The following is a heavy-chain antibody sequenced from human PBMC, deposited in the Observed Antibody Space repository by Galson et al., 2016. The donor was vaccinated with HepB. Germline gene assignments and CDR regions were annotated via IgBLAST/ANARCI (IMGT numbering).Heavy chain of an antibody. CDR2: ISGYDGTT. Sequence: SVKVSCKASGYTFTTFGIAWVRQAPGQGLEWMGWISGYDGTTNYAQNLQERITMTRDTSTSTMYREVRSLRYDDTAIYYCARSGDGNWFETWGQGTLVTVSS. J-gene: IGHJ5*02. V-gene: IGHV1-18*04. CDR3: ARSGDGNWFET. CDR1: GYTFTTFG. D-gene: IGHD7-27*01.